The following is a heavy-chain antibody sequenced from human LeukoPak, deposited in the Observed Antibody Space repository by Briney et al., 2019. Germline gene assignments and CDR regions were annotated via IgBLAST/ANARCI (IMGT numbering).Heavy chain of an antibody. CDR2: INPDDKST. D-gene: IGHD4-23*01. CDR1: GFTFSKYW. J-gene: IGHJ3*02. Sequence: GGSLRLSCAASGFTFSKYWLHWVRQPPGRGLVWLARINPDDKSTSYADSVKGRFTISIDDAKETLFLQMNSLTAEDTAVYYCLTIVETPIDAFDIWGQGAMVTVSS. CDR3: LTIVETPIDAFDI. V-gene: IGHV3-74*01.